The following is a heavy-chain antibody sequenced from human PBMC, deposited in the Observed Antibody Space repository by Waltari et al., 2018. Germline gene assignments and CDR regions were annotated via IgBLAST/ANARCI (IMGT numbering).Heavy chain of an antibody. D-gene: IGHD6-13*01. Sequence: EVQLLESGGGLVQPGGSLRLSCAASGFTFRSYAMRWVRQAPGKGLEWVSAISGSGGSTYYADSVKGRFTISRDNSKNTLYLQMNSLRAEDTAVYYCAKALGYSSSWTDYWGQGTLVTVSS. V-gene: IGHV3-23*01. J-gene: IGHJ4*02. CDR1: GFTFRSYA. CDR2: ISGSGGST. CDR3: AKALGYSSSWTDY.